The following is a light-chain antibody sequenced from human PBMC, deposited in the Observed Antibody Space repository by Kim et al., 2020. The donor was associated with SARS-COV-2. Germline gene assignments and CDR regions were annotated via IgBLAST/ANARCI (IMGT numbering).Light chain of an antibody. CDR2: GTS. V-gene: IGKV3-20*01. J-gene: IGKJ2*01. Sequence: EIVLTQSPGTLSLSPGERATLSCRASQSVASNHLAWFQQKPGQAPRLLIYGTSSRATGIPDRFSASESGTDFTLTISRLEPEDFAVYYCQHDDRSPYTFGQGTKLEI. CDR1: QSVASNH. CDR3: QHDDRSPYT.